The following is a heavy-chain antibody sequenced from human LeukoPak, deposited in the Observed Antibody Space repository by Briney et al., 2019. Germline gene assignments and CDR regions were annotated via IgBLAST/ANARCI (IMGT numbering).Heavy chain of an antibody. CDR2: IYHSGST. J-gene: IGHJ3*02. V-gene: IGHV4-30-2*01. D-gene: IGHD4-17*01. CDR1: GGSISSGGYS. CDR3: ARGGGYGDYVEAFDI. Sequence: PSETLSLTCAVSGGSISSGGYSWSWIRQPPGKDLEWIGYIYHSGSTYYNPSLKSRVTISVDRSKNQFSLKLSSVTAADTAVYYCARGGGYGDYVEAFDIWGQGTMVTVSS.